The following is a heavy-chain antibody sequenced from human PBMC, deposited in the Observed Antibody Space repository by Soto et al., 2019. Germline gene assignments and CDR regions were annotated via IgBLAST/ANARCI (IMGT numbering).Heavy chain of an antibody. CDR3: AKDSWGVTVTGWSHDX. CDR2: ISCSGA. J-gene: IGHJ4*02. D-gene: IGHD6-19*01. Sequence: VGSLRLFCAASGFTFSNYPMSWVRQAPGKGLKWVAFISCSGAFYADSVKGRCTISRDRSKNTLYLQMNSLRGDDTAVYYCAKDSWGVTVTGWSHDXWRQGTLVTVSX. CDR1: GFTFSNYP. V-gene: IGHV3-23*01.